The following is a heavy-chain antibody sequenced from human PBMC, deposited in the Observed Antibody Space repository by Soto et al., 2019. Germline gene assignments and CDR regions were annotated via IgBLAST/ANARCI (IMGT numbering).Heavy chain of an antibody. CDR1: GYTFTGYY. V-gene: IGHV1-2*04. Sequence: GASVQVSCKASGYTFTGYYMHWVRQAPGQGLEWMGWINPNSGGTNYAQKFQGWVTMTRDTSISTAYMELSRLRSDDTAVYYCARDSFAGPDIVDGNDALDVGGKGTMVTVSS. J-gene: IGHJ3*01. CDR2: INPNSGGT. D-gene: IGHD2-21*01. CDR3: ARDSFAGPDIVDGNDALDV.